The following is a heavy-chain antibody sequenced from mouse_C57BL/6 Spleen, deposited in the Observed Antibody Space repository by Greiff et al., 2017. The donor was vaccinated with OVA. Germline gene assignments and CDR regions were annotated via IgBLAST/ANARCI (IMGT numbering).Heavy chain of an antibody. CDR3: ARGCYYSNPLFDY. D-gene: IGHD2-5*01. CDR1: GYTFTSYW. V-gene: IGHV1-52*01. J-gene: IGHJ2*01. Sequence: VQLQQPGAELVRPGSSVKLSCKASGYTFTSYWMHWVKQRPIQGLEWIGNIDPSDSETHYNQKFKDKATLTVDKSSSTAYMQLSSLTSEDAAVYYCARGCYYSNPLFDYWGQGTTLTVSS. CDR2: IDPSDSET.